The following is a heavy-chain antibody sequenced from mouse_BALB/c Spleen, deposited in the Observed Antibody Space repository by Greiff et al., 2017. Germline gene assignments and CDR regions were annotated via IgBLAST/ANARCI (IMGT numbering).Heavy chain of an antibody. J-gene: IGHJ1*01. CDR3: ARGGYDVYWYVAV. CDR1: GYTFTSYW. V-gene: IGHV1-87*01. Sequence: QVQLQQSGAELARPGASVKLSCKASGYTFTSYWMQWVKQRPGQGLEWIGAIYPGDGDTRYTQKFKGKATLTADKSSSTAYMQLSSLASEDSAVYDCARGGYDVYWYVAVWGAGTTVTVSS. CDR2: IYPGDGDT. D-gene: IGHD2-2*01.